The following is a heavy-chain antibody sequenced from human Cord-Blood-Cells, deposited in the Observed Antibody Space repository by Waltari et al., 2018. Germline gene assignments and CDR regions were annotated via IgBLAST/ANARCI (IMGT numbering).Heavy chain of an antibody. D-gene: IGHD3-10*01. CDR2: LNHSGST. J-gene: IGHJ3*02. CDR3: ARVVASGKDAFDI. Sequence: QVQLQQWGAGLLKPSETLSLTCAVYGGSFSGYYVSWIRQPQGKGLEWIGELNHSGSTNYNPYLKSRVTISVDTSKNQFSLKLSSVTAADTAVYYCARVVASGKDAFDIWGQGTMVTVSS. CDR1: GGSFSGYY. V-gene: IGHV4-34*01.